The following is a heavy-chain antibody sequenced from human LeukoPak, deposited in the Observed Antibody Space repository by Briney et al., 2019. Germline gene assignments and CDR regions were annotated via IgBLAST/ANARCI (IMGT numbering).Heavy chain of an antibody. CDR3: ARPTQCGSSRCYGFDY. Sequence: TGRSLRLSCAASGFTFSSYGMHWVRQAPGEGLVWVSRINTDGSSRIYADSVKGRFTVSRDNTRNTLYLQMDSLRAEDTAIYYCARPTQCGSSRCYGFDYWGQGILVTVSS. D-gene: IGHD2-2*01. J-gene: IGHJ4*02. CDR1: GFTFSSYG. CDR2: INTDGSSR. V-gene: IGHV3-74*01.